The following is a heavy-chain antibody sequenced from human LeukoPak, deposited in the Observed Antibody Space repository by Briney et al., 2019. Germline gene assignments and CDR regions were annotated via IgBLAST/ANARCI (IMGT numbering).Heavy chain of an antibody. CDR1: GFTFSSYA. V-gene: IGHV3-30-3*01. J-gene: IGHJ6*03. CDR3: ARVGNIVVVPATPMDV. D-gene: IGHD2-2*01. CDR2: ISYDGSNK. Sequence: GRSLRLSCAASGFTFSSYAMHWVRQAPGKGLEWVAVISYDGSNKYYADSVKGRFTISRDNSKNTLYLQMNSLRAEDTAVYYCARVGNIVVVPATPMDVWGKGTTVTVSS.